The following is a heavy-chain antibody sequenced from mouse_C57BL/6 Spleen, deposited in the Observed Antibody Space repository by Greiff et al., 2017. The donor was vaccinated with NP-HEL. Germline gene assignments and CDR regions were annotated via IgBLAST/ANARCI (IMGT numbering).Heavy chain of an antibody. CDR2: IDPSDSET. D-gene: IGHD2-4*01. J-gene: IGHJ4*01. V-gene: IGHV1-52*01. CDR3: ARGGDYDVLYAMDY. Sequence: QVQLQQSGAELVRPGSSVKLSCKASGYTFTSYWMHWVKQRPIQGLEWIGNIDPSDSETHYNQKFKDKATLTVDKSSSTAYMQLSSLTSEDSAVYYCARGGDYDVLYAMDYWGQGTSVTVSS. CDR1: GYTFTSYW.